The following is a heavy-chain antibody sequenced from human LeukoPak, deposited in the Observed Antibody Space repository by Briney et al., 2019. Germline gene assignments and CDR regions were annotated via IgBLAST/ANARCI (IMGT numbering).Heavy chain of an antibody. CDR2: IYYSGST. J-gene: IGHJ5*02. V-gene: IGHV4-31*03. Sequence: SETLSLTCTVSGGSISSGGYYWSWIRQHPGKGLEWIGYIYYSGSTYYNPSLKSRVTISVDTSKNQFSLKLSSVTAADTAVYYCARDFTTVTTPGWFDPWGQGTLVTVSS. CDR3: ARDFTTVTTPGWFDP. CDR1: GGSISSGGYY. D-gene: IGHD4-17*01.